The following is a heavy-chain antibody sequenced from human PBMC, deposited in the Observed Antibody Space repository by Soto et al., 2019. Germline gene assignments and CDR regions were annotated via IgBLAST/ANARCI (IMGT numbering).Heavy chain of an antibody. CDR2: ISHDGGNK. D-gene: IGHD6-19*01. CDR1: GFTFSSTG. Sequence: QVQLVESGGGVVQPGGALRLSCAASGFTFSSTGMHWVRQAPGKGLEWVAVISHDGGNKYYGDSVKGRSTISRDNSKNTLYLQMNSLRADDTAVYYCAKEWGIAVAAHWGQGTLVTVSS. V-gene: IGHV3-30*18. CDR3: AKEWGIAVAAH. J-gene: IGHJ4*02.